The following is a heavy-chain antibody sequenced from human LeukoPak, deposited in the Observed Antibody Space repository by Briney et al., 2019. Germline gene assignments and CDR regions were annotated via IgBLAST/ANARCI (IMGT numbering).Heavy chain of an antibody. D-gene: IGHD1-26*01. Sequence: SETLSLTCSVSGGSISGYYWTWIRQSPGKGLEWIGYVYYSGRTNYNPSLKSRVTMSVDTSKNQFSLKLSSVTAADTAVYYCAREGGSGSSWGLNYFDYWGQGTLAAVSS. CDR2: VYYSGRT. CDR1: GGSISGYY. J-gene: IGHJ4*02. V-gene: IGHV4-59*01. CDR3: AREGGSGSSWGLNYFDY.